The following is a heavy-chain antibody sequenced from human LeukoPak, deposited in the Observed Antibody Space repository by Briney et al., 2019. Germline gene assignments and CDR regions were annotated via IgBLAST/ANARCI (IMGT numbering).Heavy chain of an antibody. Sequence: GGSLRLSCAASGFTFSAYSIHWVRQAPGKGLEWVSSISSTSSFIFYADSVKGRSTISRDNADNSLYLQMNSLRAEDTAVYYCATPRTYYCSETSCYFDHWGQGTLVTVSS. D-gene: IGHD2-15*01. CDR1: GFTFSAYS. CDR3: ATPRTYYCSETSCYFDH. J-gene: IGHJ4*03. V-gene: IGHV3-21*01. CDR2: ISSTSSFI.